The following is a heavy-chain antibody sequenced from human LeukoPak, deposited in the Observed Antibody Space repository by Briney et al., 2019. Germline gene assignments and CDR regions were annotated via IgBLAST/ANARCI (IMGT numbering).Heavy chain of an antibody. V-gene: IGHV3-74*01. D-gene: IGHD3-10*01. CDR2: ISCDGSNT. J-gene: IGHJ1*01. Sequence: GGSLRLSCAASGFTFSSYWMHWVRQAPGKGLEWVSRISCDGSNTSYADSVKGRFTISRDNAKNTLYLQMNSLRAEDTAVYYCAKDQGYYGSGSYKEYFQHWGQGTLVTVPS. CDR3: AKDQGYYGSGSYKEYFQH. CDR1: GFTFSSYW.